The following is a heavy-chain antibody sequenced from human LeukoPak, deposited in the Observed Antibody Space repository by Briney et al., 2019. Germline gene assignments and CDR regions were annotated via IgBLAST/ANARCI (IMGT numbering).Heavy chain of an antibody. V-gene: IGHV1-69*13. D-gene: IGHD6-6*01. CDR3: ARVAGSSPDYFDY. J-gene: IGHJ4*02. Sequence: SVKVSCKASGGTFSSYAISWVRQAPGQGLEWMGGIIPTFGTANYAQKFQGRVTITADESTSTAYMELSSLRSEDTAVYYCARVAGSSPDYFDYWGQGTLVTVSS. CDR1: GGTFSSYA. CDR2: IIPTFGTA.